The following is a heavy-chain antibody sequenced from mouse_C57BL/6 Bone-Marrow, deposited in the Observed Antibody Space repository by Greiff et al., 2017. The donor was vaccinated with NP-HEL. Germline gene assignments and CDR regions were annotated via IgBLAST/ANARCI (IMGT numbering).Heavy chain of an antibody. V-gene: IGHV1-15*01. J-gene: IGHJ2*01. D-gene: IGHD1-1*01. CDR2: IDPETGGT. Sequence: QVQLQQSGAELVRPGASVTLSCKASGYTFTDYEMHWVKQTPVHGLEWIGAIDPETGGTAYNQKFKGKAILTADKSSSTAYMELRSLTSEDSAVYYCTRSIITLDFVYWGQGTTLTVSS. CDR1: GYTFTDYE. CDR3: TRSIITLDFVY.